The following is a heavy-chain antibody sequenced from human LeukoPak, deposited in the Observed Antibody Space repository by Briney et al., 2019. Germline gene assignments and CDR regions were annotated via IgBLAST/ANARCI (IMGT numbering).Heavy chain of an antibody. V-gene: IGHV1-18*01. CDR2: ISPNNGNT. CDR1: GYIFFNYG. CDR3: ARGLPIPSRSWYPFDP. D-gene: IGHD6-13*01. Sequence: ASVKVSCKASGYIFFNYGINWVRQAPGQSLEWMGWISPNNGNTDFAQNFQDRVTMTTEASTSTGYMELRRLRSDDTAMYYCARGLPIPSRSWYPFDPWGQGTLVTVSS. J-gene: IGHJ5*02.